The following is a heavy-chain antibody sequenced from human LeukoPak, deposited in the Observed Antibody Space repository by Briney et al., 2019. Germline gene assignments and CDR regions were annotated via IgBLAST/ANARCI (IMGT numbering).Heavy chain of an antibody. V-gene: IGHV3-7*04. CDR1: GFTFSNYW. D-gene: IGHD2-2*02. Sequence: GGSLTLSCAASGFTFSNYWMSWVRQAPGKGLEWVANIREDGGEIYYVGSVRGRFTISRDNAKNSLSLQMNSLRAEDTAVYYCVRYTRRYPFDYWGQGTLVTVSS. CDR2: IREDGGEI. CDR3: VRYTRRYPFDY. J-gene: IGHJ4*02.